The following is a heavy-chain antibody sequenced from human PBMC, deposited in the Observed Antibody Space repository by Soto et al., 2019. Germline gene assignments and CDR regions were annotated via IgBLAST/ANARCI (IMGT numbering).Heavy chain of an antibody. CDR3: ARGRPNYFYYGLDV. V-gene: IGHV4-30-4*01. Sequence: VAPSETLSLTCTVSGGSIKSDYYWAWVRQPPGGGLQWMGYKYYSGATDSDPSLEARVSFSVDTSKNQFFLNLTSVTVADTAVYFCARGRPNYFYYGLDVWGPGIPVTVSS. CDR2: KYYSGAT. J-gene: IGHJ6*02. CDR1: GGSIKSDYY.